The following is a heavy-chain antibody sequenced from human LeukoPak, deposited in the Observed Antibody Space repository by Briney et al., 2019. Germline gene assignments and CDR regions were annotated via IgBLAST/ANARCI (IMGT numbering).Heavy chain of an antibody. Sequence: GGSLRLSCAASGFTFSSYAMHWVRQAPGKGLEWVAVISYDGSNKYYADSVKGRYTISRDNSKNTLYLQMNSLRAEDTAVYYCARDSRVTTVTTYYYGMDVWGQGTTVTVSS. V-gene: IGHV3-30-3*01. D-gene: IGHD4-17*01. CDR1: GFTFSSYA. CDR3: ARDSRVTTVTTYYYGMDV. CDR2: ISYDGSNK. J-gene: IGHJ6*02.